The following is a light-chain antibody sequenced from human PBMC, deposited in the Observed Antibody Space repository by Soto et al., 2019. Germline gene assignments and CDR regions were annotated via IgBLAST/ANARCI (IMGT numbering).Light chain of an antibody. CDR2: EAT. Sequence: QSVLTQPASVSGSLGQSITLSCTGTSSDVGNYNLVSWYQQHPGQAPKLMMYEATRRPSGVSKRFSGSKSGNTASLRISGLQADDEADYYCCSYAGSSTLVFGGGTKLTVL. V-gene: IGLV2-23*01. CDR1: SSDVGNYNL. J-gene: IGLJ2*01. CDR3: CSYAGSSTLV.